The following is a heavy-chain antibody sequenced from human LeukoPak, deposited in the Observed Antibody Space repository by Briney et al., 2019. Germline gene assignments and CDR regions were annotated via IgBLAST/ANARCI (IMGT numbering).Heavy chain of an antibody. Sequence: GGSLRLSCAASGFTVSSNYMSWVRQAPGKGLEWVSVIYSGGSTYYADSVKGRFTIPRDNSKNTLYLQMNSLRAEDTAVYYCATPGDYYDSSGYYLDYWGQGTLVTVSS. CDR2: IYSGGST. D-gene: IGHD3-22*01. CDR3: ATPGDYYDSSGYYLDY. V-gene: IGHV3-66*02. J-gene: IGHJ4*02. CDR1: GFTVSSNY.